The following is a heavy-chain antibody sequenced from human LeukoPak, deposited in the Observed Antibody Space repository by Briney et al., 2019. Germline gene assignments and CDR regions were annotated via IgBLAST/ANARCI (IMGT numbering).Heavy chain of an antibody. Sequence: GGSLRLSCAASGFTFSDYYMSWIRQAPGKGLEWVANIKQNGSEESYVDSVKGRFTISRDNPKNSVYLQMNNLRAEDTAVYYCADPGVGYWGQGTLVTVSS. J-gene: IGHJ4*02. CDR3: ADPGVGY. CDR1: GFTFSDYY. CDR2: IKQNGSEE. V-gene: IGHV3-7*01. D-gene: IGHD2-8*01.